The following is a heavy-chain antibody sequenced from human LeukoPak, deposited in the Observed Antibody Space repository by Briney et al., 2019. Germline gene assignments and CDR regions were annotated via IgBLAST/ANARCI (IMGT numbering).Heavy chain of an antibody. Sequence: PGGSLRLSCAASGFTFSSYSMNWVRQAPGKGLEWVSYISSSSSTIYYADSVKGRFTISRDNAKNTLYLQMNSLRAEDTALYYCAKDIGGYGAYFDYWGQGTLVTVSS. CDR2: ISSSSSTI. CDR3: AKDIGGYGAYFDY. D-gene: IGHD4-17*01. CDR1: GFTFSSYS. J-gene: IGHJ4*02. V-gene: IGHV3-48*04.